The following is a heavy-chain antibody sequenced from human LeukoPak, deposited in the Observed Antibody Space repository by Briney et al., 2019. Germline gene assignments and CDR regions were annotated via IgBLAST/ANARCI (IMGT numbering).Heavy chain of an antibody. Sequence: GGSLRLSCAASGFTFDDYAMHWVRQAPGKGLEWVSTIGGGGENTYYADSVKGRFTISRDNSKNTLYLQMNSLRAEDTAVYFCAKVLTGSQDYWGQGTLVTVSS. CDR1: GFTFDDYA. CDR2: IGGGGENT. CDR3: AKVLTGSQDY. D-gene: IGHD7-27*01. V-gene: IGHV3-23*01. J-gene: IGHJ4*02.